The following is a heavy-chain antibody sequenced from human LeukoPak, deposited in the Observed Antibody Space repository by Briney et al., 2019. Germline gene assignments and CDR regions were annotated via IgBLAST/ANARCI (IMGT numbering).Heavy chain of an antibody. J-gene: IGHJ4*02. CDR2: ISYDGSNK. CDR3: ARDEGWLQLSLGLFDY. V-gene: IGHV3-30*01. D-gene: IGHD5-24*01. CDR1: GFTFSSYA. Sequence: GSLRLSCAASGFTFSSYAMHWVRQAPGKGLEWVAVISYDGSNKYYADSVKGRFTISRDNSKNTLYLQMNSLRAEDTAVYYCARDEGWLQLSLGLFDYWGQGTLVTVSS.